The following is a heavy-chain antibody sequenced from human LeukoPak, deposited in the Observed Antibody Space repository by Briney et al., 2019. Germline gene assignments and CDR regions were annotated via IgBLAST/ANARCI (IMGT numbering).Heavy chain of an antibody. Sequence: PSETLSLTCTVSGYSISSGYYWGWIRQPPGKGLEWIGSIYHSGSTYNNPSLKSRVTISVDTSKNQFSLKLSSATAADTAVYYCARDARAAPNWFDPWGQGTLVTVSS. J-gene: IGHJ5*02. V-gene: IGHV4-38-2*02. D-gene: IGHD2-15*01. CDR2: IYHSGST. CDR1: GYSISSGYY. CDR3: ARDARAAPNWFDP.